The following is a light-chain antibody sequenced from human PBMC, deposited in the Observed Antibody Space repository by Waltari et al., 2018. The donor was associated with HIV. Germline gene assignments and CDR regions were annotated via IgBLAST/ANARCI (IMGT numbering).Light chain of an antibody. CDR1: ALPKQY. Sequence: YELTQPPSVSVSPGHTARITCSGDALPKQYAYWYQQRPGQAPVLVIYKDTERPSGMPDRFSGSSSGTTATLTIIGVQAQDEADYHCQSADSNASLWVFGGGTKLTVL. V-gene: IGLV3-25*03. CDR3: QSADSNASLWV. J-gene: IGLJ3*02. CDR2: KDT.